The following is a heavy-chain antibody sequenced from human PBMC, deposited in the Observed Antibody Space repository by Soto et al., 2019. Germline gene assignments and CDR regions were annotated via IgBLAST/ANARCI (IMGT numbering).Heavy chain of an antibody. J-gene: IGHJ6*02. Sequence: SETLSLTCAVSGGSISSSNWCSWVRQPPGKGLEWIGEIYHSGSTNYNPSLKSRVTISVDKSKNQFSLKLSSVTAADTAVYYCARDGRNTAMVERVYYYYYGMDVWGQGTTVTVSS. V-gene: IGHV4-4*02. CDR2: IYHSGST. CDR1: GGSISSSNW. D-gene: IGHD5-18*01. CDR3: ARDGRNTAMVERVYYYYYGMDV.